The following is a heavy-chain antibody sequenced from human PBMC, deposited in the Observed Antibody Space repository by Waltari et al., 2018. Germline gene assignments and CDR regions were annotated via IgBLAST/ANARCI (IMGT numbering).Heavy chain of an antibody. CDR2: IRNKAHSYTT. J-gene: IGHJ4*02. V-gene: IGHV3-72*01. D-gene: IGHD2-15*01. CDR1: RFTFCDNY. CDR3: ARVGYCSGGTCAGLDC. Sequence: EVQLVASGGDLVQSGGSLRLSFADPRFTFCDNYIDGDRQAPGKGLEWVGRIRNKAHSYTTEYAASVKGRFTISRDDSKKSLYLQMNSLKTEDTAVYYCARVGYCSGGTCAGLDCWGQGILVTVSS.